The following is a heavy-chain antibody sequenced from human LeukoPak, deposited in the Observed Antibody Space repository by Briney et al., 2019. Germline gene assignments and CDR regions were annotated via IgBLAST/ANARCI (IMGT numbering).Heavy chain of an antibody. V-gene: IGHV3-74*01. J-gene: IGHJ4*02. Sequence: GGSLRLSCAASGFILSSHWMHWVRQAPGKGLIWVSRINYDGSSKGCADSVKGRFTISRDNAKNTLYLQMNSLRAEDTALYYCVRGGANSGNDHPLFDCWGQGTLVTVSS. D-gene: IGHD5-12*01. CDR3: VRGGANSGNDHPLFDC. CDR1: GFILSSHW. CDR2: INYDGSSK.